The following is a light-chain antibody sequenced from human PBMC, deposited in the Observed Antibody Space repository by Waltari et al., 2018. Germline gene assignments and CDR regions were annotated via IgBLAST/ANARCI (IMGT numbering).Light chain of an antibody. CDR1: QSLLHSNGYKY. CDR3: MQALQTPRT. CDR2: LGS. Sequence: DIVMTPSPLSLPVTPGEPASIPCRSSQSLLHSNGYKYLDWYLQKPGQSPQLLIYLGSSRASGVPARFSGSGSGTDFTLKISRVEAEDLGVYYCMQALQTPRTFGQGTKLDIK. J-gene: IGKJ2*01. V-gene: IGKV2-28*01.